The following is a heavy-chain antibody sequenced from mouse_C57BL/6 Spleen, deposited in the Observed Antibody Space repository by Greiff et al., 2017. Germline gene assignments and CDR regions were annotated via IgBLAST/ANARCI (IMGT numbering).Heavy chain of an antibody. J-gene: IGHJ2*01. Sequence: VQLQQPGTELVKPGASVKLSCTASGYTFTSSWMHWVKQRPGQGLEWIGNINPSNGGTNYNEKFKSKATLTADKSSSTAYMQLSSLTSEDAAVYYCAIKGYSSDPDYWGQGTTLTVSS. D-gene: IGHD3-2*02. CDR3: AIKGYSSDPDY. V-gene: IGHV1-53*01. CDR1: GYTFTSSW. CDR2: INPSNGGT.